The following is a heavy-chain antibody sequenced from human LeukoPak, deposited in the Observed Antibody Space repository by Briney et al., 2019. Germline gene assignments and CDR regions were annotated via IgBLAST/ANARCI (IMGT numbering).Heavy chain of an antibody. J-gene: IGHJ2*01. D-gene: IGHD6-25*01. CDR3: ARNSSGWYGYFDL. V-gene: IGHV1-18*01. CDR2: INIYKGNT. Sequence: GASVKVSCKSSGYIFTSHGLSWVRQAPGQGLEWMGWINIYKGNTNYAQKFQSRVTMTTDTSTSTAYMELRSLRSDDTAVYYCARNSSGWYGYFDLWGRGTMVTVSS. CDR1: GYIFTSHG.